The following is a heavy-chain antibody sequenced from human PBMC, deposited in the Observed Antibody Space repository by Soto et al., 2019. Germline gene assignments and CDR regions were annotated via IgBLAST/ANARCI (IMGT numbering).Heavy chain of an antibody. V-gene: IGHV4-34*01. J-gene: IGHJ4*02. D-gene: IGHD3-3*01. CDR2: INHVGIT. Sequence: QVQLQQWGAGLLKPSETLSLTCAVSGGSFRGFYWTWIRQSPGKGLEWLGDINHVGITNYNPSLKSRASIPVETSKSQFSLKLSSVTAADTAVYYCARAHDFWGGRQQPIDSWCQGTLVTVSS. CDR3: ARAHDFWGGRQQPIDS. CDR1: GGSFRGFY.